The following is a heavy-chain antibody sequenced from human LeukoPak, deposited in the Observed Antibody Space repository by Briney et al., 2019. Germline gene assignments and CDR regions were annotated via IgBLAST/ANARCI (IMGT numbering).Heavy chain of an antibody. V-gene: IGHV4-30-4*01. CDR3: ARVGTRDYVDY. D-gene: IGHD3-10*01. CDR2: IYYSGST. J-gene: IGHJ4*02. Sequence: SETLSLTCTVSGDSISSYYWSWIRQPPGKGLEWIGYIYYSGSTYYNPSLKSRVTISVDTSKNQFSLKLSSVTAADTAVYYCARVGTRDYVDYWGQGTLVTVSS. CDR1: GDSISSYY.